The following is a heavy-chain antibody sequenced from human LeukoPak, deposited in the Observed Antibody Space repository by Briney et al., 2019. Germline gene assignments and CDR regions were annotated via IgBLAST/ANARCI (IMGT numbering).Heavy chain of an antibody. J-gene: IGHJ4*02. CDR3: ARDNGRGRWLQYGTD. Sequence: PSETLSLTCSVSGGSISSSSYYWGWIRQPPGKGLEWIGNIYYSGSTYYNPSLKSRVTISVDTPKNQFSLKLSSVTAADTAVYYCARDNGRGRWLQYGTDWGQGTLVTVSS. CDR2: IYYSGST. CDR1: GGSISSSSYY. D-gene: IGHD5-24*01. V-gene: IGHV4-39*07.